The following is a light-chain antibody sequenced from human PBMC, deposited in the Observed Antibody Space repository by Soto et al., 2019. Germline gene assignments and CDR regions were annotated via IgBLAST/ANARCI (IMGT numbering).Light chain of an antibody. CDR2: GAS. CDR3: QQYGSSYYS. J-gene: IGKJ2*01. Sequence: EIVLTQSPGTLSLSPGERATLSCRASQSVSSSYLAWYQQKPGQAPRLLIYGASSRATGIPDRFSGSGSGTDFTLTISRLEPEDFAVYDCQQYGSSYYSCGQGTKREIK. V-gene: IGKV3-20*01. CDR1: QSVSSSY.